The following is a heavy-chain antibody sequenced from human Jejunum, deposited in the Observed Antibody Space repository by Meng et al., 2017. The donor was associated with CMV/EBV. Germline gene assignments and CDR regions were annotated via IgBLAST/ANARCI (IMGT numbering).Heavy chain of an antibody. D-gene: IGHD3-10*01. J-gene: IGHJ4*02. CDR1: GFTFNSYS. V-gene: IGHV3-48*04. Sequence: GFTFNSYSMIWVRQAPGKGLEWVSYISIGSDTIYYADSVKGRFSTSRDNAKNSLYLQMNSLRAEDTAVYFCVRRGCITSTCYFDSWGQGTLVTVSS. CDR3: VRRGCITSTCYFDS. CDR2: ISIGSDTI.